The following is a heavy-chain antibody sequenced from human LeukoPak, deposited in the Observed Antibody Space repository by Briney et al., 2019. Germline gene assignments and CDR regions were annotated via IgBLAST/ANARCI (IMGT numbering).Heavy chain of an antibody. CDR1: GGSFSGYY. J-gene: IGHJ4*02. Sequence: ASETLSLTCAVYGGSFSGYYWSWIRQPPGKGLEWIGEINHSGSTNYNPSLKSRVTISVDTSKNQFSLKLSSVTAADTAVYYCASLGYCSGGSCYKHPRWGQGTLVTVSS. CDR3: ASLGYCSGGSCYKHPR. V-gene: IGHV4-34*01. CDR2: INHSGST. D-gene: IGHD2-15*01.